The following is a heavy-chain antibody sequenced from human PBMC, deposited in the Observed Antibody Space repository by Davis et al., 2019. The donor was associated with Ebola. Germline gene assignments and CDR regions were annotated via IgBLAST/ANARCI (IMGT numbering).Heavy chain of an antibody. Sequence: AASVKVSCKAFGDTFISDYMNWVRQAPGQGLEWMGIINPSGGTTSYAQKFQGRVTMTRDTSTSTVYMELSSLKSEDTAVYYCATSSQTVPTDYWGQGTLVTVSS. CDR1: GDTFISDY. V-gene: IGHV1-46*01. J-gene: IGHJ4*02. CDR2: INPSGGTT. D-gene: IGHD4-17*01. CDR3: ATSSQTVPTDY.